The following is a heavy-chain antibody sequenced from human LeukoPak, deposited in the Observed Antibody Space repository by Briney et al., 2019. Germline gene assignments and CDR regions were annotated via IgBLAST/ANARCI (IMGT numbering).Heavy chain of an antibody. Sequence: GGSLRLSCAASGFTFSNYWMTWVRQAPGKGLERVANINQDGSEKNYVDSVKGRFTISRDNAKNSLYLQMNSLRDEDTAVYYCATRSSHTSSWYVYLFWDYWGQGALVTVSS. D-gene: IGHD6-13*01. V-gene: IGHV3-7*01. CDR2: INQDGSEK. CDR1: GFTFSNYW. J-gene: IGHJ4*02. CDR3: ATRSSHTSSWYVYLFWDY.